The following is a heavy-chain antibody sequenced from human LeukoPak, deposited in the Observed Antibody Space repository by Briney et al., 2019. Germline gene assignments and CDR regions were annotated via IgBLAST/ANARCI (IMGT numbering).Heavy chain of an antibody. CDR3: AREVYGSGSYRIPTNWFDP. J-gene: IGHJ5*02. V-gene: IGHV3-21*04. CDR2: ISSSSSYI. CDR1: GFTFSSYS. D-gene: IGHD3-10*01. Sequence: PGGSLRLSCAASGFTFSSYSMNWVRQAPGKGLEWVSSISSSSSYIYYADSVKGRFTISRDNAKNSLYLQMNSLRAEDTAVYYCAREVYGSGSYRIPTNWFDPWGQGTLVTVSS.